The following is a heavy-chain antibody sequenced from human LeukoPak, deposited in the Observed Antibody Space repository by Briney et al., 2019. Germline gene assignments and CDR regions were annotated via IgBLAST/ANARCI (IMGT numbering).Heavy chain of an antibody. D-gene: IGHD6-19*01. V-gene: IGHV3-23*01. CDR3: AKVGRIAVAGTNLLDDY. Sequence: GGSLRLSCAASGFTFSSYAMSWVRQAPGKGLEWVSAIIGSGGSTYYADSVKGRFTISRDNSKNTLYLQMNSLRAEDTAVYYCAKVGRIAVAGTNLLDDYWGQGTLVTVSS. CDR2: IIGSGGST. CDR1: GFTFSSYA. J-gene: IGHJ4*02.